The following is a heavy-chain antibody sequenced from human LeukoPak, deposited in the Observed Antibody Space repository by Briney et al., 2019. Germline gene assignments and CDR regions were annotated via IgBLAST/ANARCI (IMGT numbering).Heavy chain of an antibody. CDR2: ISVYNGNA. V-gene: IGHV1-18*01. CDR3: ARTVDSYNWRENWFDP. D-gene: IGHD1-20*01. CDR1: GYTFSRYG. J-gene: IGHJ5*02. Sequence: ASVKVSCKASGYTFSRYGISWVRRAPGHGLKWMGWISVYNGNAKYAQTLQGRVTMTTDTSTSTAYMELRSLTSDDTAVYYCARTVDSYNWRENWFDPWGQGTLVTVSS.